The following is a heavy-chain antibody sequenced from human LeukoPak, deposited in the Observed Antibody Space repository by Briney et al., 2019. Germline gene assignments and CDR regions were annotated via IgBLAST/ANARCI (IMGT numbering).Heavy chain of an antibody. Sequence: TSETLSLTCTVSGGSISSTNNYWGWIRQPPGKGLEWIGSIFYSGSTNYNPSLKSRVTISVDMSKNQFSLKVSSVTATDTAVYYCARHFPGGDYLNYWGQGTLVTVSS. D-gene: IGHD4-17*01. J-gene: IGHJ4*02. V-gene: IGHV4-39*01. CDR2: IFYSGST. CDR1: GGSISSTNNY. CDR3: ARHFPGGDYLNY.